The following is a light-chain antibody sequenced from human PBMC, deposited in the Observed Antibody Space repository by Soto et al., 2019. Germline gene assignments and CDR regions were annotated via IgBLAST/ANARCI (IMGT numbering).Light chain of an antibody. J-gene: IGLJ1*01. CDR3: SSYTSSTIYV. Sequence: QSALTQPASVSGSPGQSITISCTGTSSDVGGYNYVSWYQQHPGKAPKLMIYDVSNRPSGVSNRFSGSESGNTASLTISGLQAEDESDYYCSSYTSSTIYVFGTGTKVTVL. CDR2: DVS. V-gene: IGLV2-14*03. CDR1: SSDVGGYNY.